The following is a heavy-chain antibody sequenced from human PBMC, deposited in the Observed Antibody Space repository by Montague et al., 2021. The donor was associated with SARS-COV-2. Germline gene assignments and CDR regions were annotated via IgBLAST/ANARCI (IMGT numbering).Heavy chain of an antibody. D-gene: IGHD6-19*01. CDR3: AKDVSLSVAALDS. CDR2: ILHSGTA. V-gene: IGHV4-4*02. J-gene: IGHJ4*02. CDR1: GGSIKTYIW. Sequence: SETLSLTCAVSGGSIKTYIWWSWVRQAPGKGLGWLGEILHSGTANYNPSLKSRVTISVDKSRNEFSLKLSSLTAADTAVYFCAKDVSLSVAALDSWGQGTLVTVSS.